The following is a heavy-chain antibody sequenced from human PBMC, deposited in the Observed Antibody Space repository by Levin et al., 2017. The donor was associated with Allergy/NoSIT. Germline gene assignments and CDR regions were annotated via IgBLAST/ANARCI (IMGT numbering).Heavy chain of an antibody. CDR3: ARAPTKRLWDY. CDR2: INPSDGGT. V-gene: IGHV1-46*01. CDR1: GYSFTNYY. D-gene: IGHD5-12*01. J-gene: IGHJ4*02. Sequence: ASVKVSCKASGYSFTNYYIHWVRQAPGQGLEWMGIINPSDGGTSYAQKFQGRVTMTRDTSTSTVYMELNTLRSEDTAVYYCARAPTKRLWDYWGQGTLVTVSS.